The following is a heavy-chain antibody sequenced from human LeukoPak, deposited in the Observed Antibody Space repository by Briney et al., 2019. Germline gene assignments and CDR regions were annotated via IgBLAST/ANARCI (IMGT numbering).Heavy chain of an antibody. CDR2: IKQDGREK. V-gene: IGHV3-7*01. D-gene: IGHD5-24*01. CDR1: GFTFSSYW. J-gene: IGHJ3*02. CDR3: ARDADLGATITGAFDI. Sequence: PGGSLRLSCSASGFTFSSYWMSWVRQAPGKGLEWVANIKQDGREKYYVDSVKGRFTVFRDNAKSSLPLQMNSLRAEDTAVYYCARDADLGATITGAFDIWGQGTMVTVSS.